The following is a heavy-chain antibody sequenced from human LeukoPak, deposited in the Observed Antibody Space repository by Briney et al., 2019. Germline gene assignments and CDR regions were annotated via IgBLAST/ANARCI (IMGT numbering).Heavy chain of an antibody. J-gene: IGHJ4*02. Sequence: SVKVSCTASGFTFTSSAVQWVRQARGQRLEWIGWIVVGSGNTNYAQKFQERVTITRDMSTSTAYMELSSLRSEDTAVYYCAAGLIVVSGYYGMNYWGQGTLVTVSS. V-gene: IGHV1-58*01. CDR2: IVVGSGNT. CDR1: GFTFTSSA. D-gene: IGHD3-22*01. CDR3: AAGLIVVSGYYGMNY.